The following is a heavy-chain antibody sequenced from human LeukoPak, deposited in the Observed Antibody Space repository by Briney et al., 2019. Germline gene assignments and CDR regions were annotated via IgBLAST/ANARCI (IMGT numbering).Heavy chain of an antibody. D-gene: IGHD3-22*01. J-gene: IGHJ4*02. CDR2: IYYSGST. Sequence: SETLSLTCTVSGGSISSSSYYWGWIRQPPGKGLEWIGSIYYSGSTYYNPSLKSRVTISVDTSKNQFSLKLSSVTAADTAVYYCARQGRGSSGYHYWGQGTLVTVSS. CDR3: ARQGRGSSGYHY. CDR1: GGSISSSSYY. V-gene: IGHV4-39*01.